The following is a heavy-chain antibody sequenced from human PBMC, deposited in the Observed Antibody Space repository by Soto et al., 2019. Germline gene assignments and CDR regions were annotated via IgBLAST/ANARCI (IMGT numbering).Heavy chain of an antibody. Sequence: LSLTCTVSGGSISSGGYYWSWIRQHPGKGLEWIGYIYYSGSTYYNPSLKSRVTISVDTSKNQFSLKLSSVTAADTAVYYCARSSKAVAPFDYWGQGTLVTVSS. CDR3: ARSSKAVAPFDY. J-gene: IGHJ4*02. V-gene: IGHV4-31*03. CDR2: IYYSGST. CDR1: GGSISSGGYY. D-gene: IGHD6-19*01.